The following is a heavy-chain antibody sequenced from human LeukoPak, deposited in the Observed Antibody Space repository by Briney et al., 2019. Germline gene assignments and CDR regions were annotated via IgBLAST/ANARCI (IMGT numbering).Heavy chain of an antibody. V-gene: IGHV4-39*01. CDR2: IYYSGST. J-gene: IGHJ4*02. CDR3: ARHSDYGDDLFDF. CDR1: GGSIRTSSSY. Sequence: SETLSLTCTVSGGSIRTSSSYWGWIRQPPGKGLEWIGSIYYSGSTYYNPSLKSRVTISVDTSKNQFSLNLNSVTAADSAVYYCARHSDYGDDLFDFWGQGTLVTVSS. D-gene: IGHD4-17*01.